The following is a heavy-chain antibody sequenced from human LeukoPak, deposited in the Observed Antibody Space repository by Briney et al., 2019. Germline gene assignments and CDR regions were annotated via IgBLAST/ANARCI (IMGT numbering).Heavy chain of an antibody. Sequence: GASVKVSCKASGYTFTSYYMHWVRQSPGQGLEWMGIINPSGGSTSYAQKFQCRVTITRDTSTSTVSIDPGSLYSEGTALYYCGTGGDIDSGSYHYLDNWGQGTLVTVSS. V-gene: IGHV1-46*01. CDR3: GTGGDIDSGSYHYLDN. CDR1: GYTFTSYY. D-gene: IGHD1-26*01. J-gene: IGHJ4*02. CDR2: INPSGGST.